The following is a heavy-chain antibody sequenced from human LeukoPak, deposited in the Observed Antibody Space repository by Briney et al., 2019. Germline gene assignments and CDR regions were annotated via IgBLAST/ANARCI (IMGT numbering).Heavy chain of an antibody. CDR1: GGSISSSSYY. Sequence: SETLSLTCTVSGGSISSSSYYWGWIRQPPGKGLEWIGSIYYSGSTYYSPSLKSRVTISVDTSKNHFSLKLTSVTAADTAVYYCARLYDFWSGSQYRHYGMDVWGQGTTVTVSS. CDR3: ARLYDFWSGSQYRHYGMDV. J-gene: IGHJ6*02. CDR2: IYYSGST. V-gene: IGHV4-39*01. D-gene: IGHD3-3*01.